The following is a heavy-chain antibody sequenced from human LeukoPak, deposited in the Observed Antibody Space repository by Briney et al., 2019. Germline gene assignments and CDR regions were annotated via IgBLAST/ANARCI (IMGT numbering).Heavy chain of an antibody. D-gene: IGHD3-3*01. CDR2: ISYDGSNK. V-gene: IGHV3-30*18. CDR1: GFTFSSYW. J-gene: IGHJ6*02. CDR3: AKVYYDFWSGYAYYGMDV. Sequence: GGSLRLSCAASGFTFSSYWVTWVRQAPGKGLEWVAVISYDGSNKYYADSVKGRFTISRDNSKNTLYLQMNSLRAEDTAVYYCAKVYYDFWSGYAYYGMDVWGQGTTVTVSS.